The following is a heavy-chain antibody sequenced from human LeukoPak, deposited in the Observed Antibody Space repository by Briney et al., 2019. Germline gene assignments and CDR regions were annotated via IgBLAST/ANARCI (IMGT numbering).Heavy chain of an antibody. J-gene: IGHJ6*03. D-gene: IGHD3-10*02. CDR2: IKQDGSEK. V-gene: IGHV3-7*01. CDR1: GFTFSSYW. CDR3: ARVIMLFAGGGYKDV. Sequence: GGSLRLSCAASGFTFSSYWMSWVRQAPGKGLEWVANIKQDGSEKYYMDSVKGRFTISRDNAKNSLYLQMNSLRAEDTAVYYCARVIMLFAGGGYKDVWGKGTTVTVSS.